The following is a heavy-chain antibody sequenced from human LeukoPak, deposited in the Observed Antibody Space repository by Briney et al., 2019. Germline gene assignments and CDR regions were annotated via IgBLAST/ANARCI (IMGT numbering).Heavy chain of an antibody. Sequence: GGSLRLSCVASGFTVSSKYMSWVRQAPARGLEWVPLIYTSGATYYADSVKGRFTISRDESKNTLYLQMHSLRAEDTAVYYCARGPEGGPVAGALGFWGQGILVTVSS. CDR3: ARGPEGGPVAGALGF. D-gene: IGHD6-19*01. CDR2: IYTSGAT. J-gene: IGHJ4*02. CDR1: GFTVSSKY. V-gene: IGHV3-53*01.